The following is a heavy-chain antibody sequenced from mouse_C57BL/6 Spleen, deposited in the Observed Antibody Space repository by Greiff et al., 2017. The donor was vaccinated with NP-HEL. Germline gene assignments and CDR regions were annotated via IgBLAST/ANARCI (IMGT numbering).Heavy chain of an antibody. CDR1: GYSFTDYN. CDR2: INPNYGTT. J-gene: IGHJ2*01. Sequence: EVKLVESGPELVKPGASVKISCKASGYSFTDYNMNWVKQSNGKSLEWIGVINPNYGTTSYNQKFKGKATLTVDQSSSTAYMQLNSLTSEDSAVYYCLTTVVATGFDYWGQGTTLTVSS. D-gene: IGHD1-1*01. CDR3: LTTVVATGFDY. V-gene: IGHV1-39*01.